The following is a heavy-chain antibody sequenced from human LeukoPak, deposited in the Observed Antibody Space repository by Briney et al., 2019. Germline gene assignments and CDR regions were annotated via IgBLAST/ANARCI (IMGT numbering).Heavy chain of an antibody. V-gene: IGHV1-69*04. CDR1: GGTFSNYA. Sequence: SVKVSCKASGGTFSNYAINWVRQAPGQGLGWMGRITPILGLINYAQKFQGRVTITADKSTSTGYMEVTGLRSDDTAIYYCARGRGSRTGYNGDYLDFWGQGTLVTVSS. CDR2: ITPILGLI. CDR3: ARGRGSRTGYNGDYLDF. D-gene: IGHD5-18*01. J-gene: IGHJ4*02.